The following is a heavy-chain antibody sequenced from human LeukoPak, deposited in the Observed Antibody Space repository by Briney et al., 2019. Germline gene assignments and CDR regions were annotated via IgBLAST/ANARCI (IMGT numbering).Heavy chain of an antibody. V-gene: IGHV1-2*02. CDR2: INPNSGGT. Sequence: GASVKVSCKASGYTFTGYYMHWVRQAPGQGLEWMGWINPNSGGTNYAQKFQGRVTMTRDTSISTAYMELSRLRSDDTAVYYCARLGYSSSWYVESDASYWGQGTLVTASS. CDR3: ARLGYSSSWYVESDASY. CDR1: GYTFTGYY. D-gene: IGHD6-13*01. J-gene: IGHJ4*02.